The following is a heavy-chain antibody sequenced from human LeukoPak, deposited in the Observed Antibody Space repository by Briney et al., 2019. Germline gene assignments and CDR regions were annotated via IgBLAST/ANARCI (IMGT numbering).Heavy chain of an antibody. CDR2: INPNSGGT. D-gene: IGHD6-19*01. V-gene: IGHV1-2*02. CDR3: ARYSSGWYTPGHFDY. Sequence: ASVKVSCKASGYTFTGYYMHWVRQAPGQGLEWMGWINPNSGGTNYAQKFQGRVTMTRDTSISTAYMELSRLRSDDTAVYYCARYSSGWYTPGHFDYWGQGTLVTVSS. CDR1: GYTFTGYY. J-gene: IGHJ4*02.